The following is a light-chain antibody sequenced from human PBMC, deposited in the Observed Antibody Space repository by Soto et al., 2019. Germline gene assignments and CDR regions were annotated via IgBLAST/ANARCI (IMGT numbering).Light chain of an antibody. J-gene: IGKJ4*01. CDR2: DAS. Sequence: EIVFTQSPTPLSLSPGERATLSCWASQSVTSYLAWYQQKPGQAPRLLIYDASNRAAGIPARFSASGTGTDFTLTISDVQPEDFAVYYCQQRSNWPLTFGGGTKVDIK. CDR3: QQRSNWPLT. V-gene: IGKV3-11*01. CDR1: QSVTSY.